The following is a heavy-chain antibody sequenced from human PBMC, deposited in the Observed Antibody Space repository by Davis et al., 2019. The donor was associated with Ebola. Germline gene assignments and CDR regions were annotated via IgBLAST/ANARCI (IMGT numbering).Heavy chain of an antibody. Sequence: AASVKVSCKASGGTFSSYAISWVRQAPGQGLEWMGGIIPIFGTANYAQKLQGRVTMTRDTSTSTVYMELSSLRSEDTAVYYCARDVRFWGQGTLVTVSS. CDR3: ARDVRF. J-gene: IGHJ4*02. D-gene: IGHD3-3*01. CDR2: IIPIFGTA. V-gene: IGHV1-69*05. CDR1: GGTFSSYA.